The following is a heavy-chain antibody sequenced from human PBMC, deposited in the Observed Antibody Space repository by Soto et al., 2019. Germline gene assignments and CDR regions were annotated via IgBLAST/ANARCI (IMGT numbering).Heavy chain of an antibody. CDR2: IHGGGNSA. CDR1: GFTFSGYA. Sequence: GGSLRLSCAASGFTFSGYAMSWVRQAPGKGLEWVSVIHGGGNSAYYADSVKGRFTISRDNSKSTLYLQMNSLRVEDTAIYYCAKGGYKYGYYYYGMDVWGQGPRSPSP. V-gene: IGHV3-23*01. D-gene: IGHD5-18*01. CDR3: AKGGYKYGYYYYGMDV. J-gene: IGHJ6*02.